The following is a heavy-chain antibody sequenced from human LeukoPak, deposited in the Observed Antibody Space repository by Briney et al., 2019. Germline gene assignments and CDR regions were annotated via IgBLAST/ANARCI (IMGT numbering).Heavy chain of an antibody. D-gene: IGHD2-2*01. Sequence: GGSLRLSCAGSGFTFSSYAMSWVRQAPGKGLEWVSIISGSGGNTYYADSVKGRFTISRDNSKNTLYLQMNSLRAEDTAVYYCAKDIRGVVVPAATFDYWGQGTLVTVSS. CDR2: ISGSGGNT. CDR1: GFTFSSYA. V-gene: IGHV3-23*01. CDR3: AKDIRGVVVPAATFDY. J-gene: IGHJ4*02.